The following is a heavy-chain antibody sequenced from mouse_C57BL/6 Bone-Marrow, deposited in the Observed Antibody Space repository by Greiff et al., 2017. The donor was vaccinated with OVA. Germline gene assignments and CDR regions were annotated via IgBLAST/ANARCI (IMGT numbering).Heavy chain of an antibody. CDR2: IYPRSGNT. CDR3: ARYYGSPFAY. J-gene: IGHJ3*01. D-gene: IGHD1-1*01. CDR1: GYTFTSYG. V-gene: IGHV1-81*01. Sequence: VQGVESGAELARPGASVKLSCKASGYTFTSYGISWVKQRTGQGLEWIGEIYPRSGNTYYNEKFKGKATLTADKSSSTAYMELRSLTSEDSAVYFCARYYGSPFAYWGQGTLVTVSA.